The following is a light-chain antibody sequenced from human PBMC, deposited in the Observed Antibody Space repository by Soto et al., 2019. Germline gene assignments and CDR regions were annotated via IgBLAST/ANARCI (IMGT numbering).Light chain of an antibody. CDR2: KAS. CDR3: KQYNDNRT. CDR1: QSISSW. V-gene: IGKV1-5*03. J-gene: IGKJ1*01. Sequence: DIQMTQSPSTLSASVGDRVTITCRASQSISSWLAWYQQKPGTAPKLLIYKASTLQSGVPSRFSGSGSGTEFTLTISSLQPDDSATYYCKQYNDNRTFGQGTKVDIK.